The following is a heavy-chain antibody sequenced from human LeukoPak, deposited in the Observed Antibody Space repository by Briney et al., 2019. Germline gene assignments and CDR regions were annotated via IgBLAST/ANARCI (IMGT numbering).Heavy chain of an antibody. CDR2: IYSDGST. V-gene: IGHV3-53*01. CDR1: GFTFSNYA. J-gene: IGHJ4*02. D-gene: IGHD1-26*01. Sequence: GGSLRLSCAVSGFTFSNYAMHWVRQAPGKGLEWVSVIYSDGSTYYADSVKGRFTISRDNSKNTLDLQMAGLRAEDTAVYYCARERGRGRDSPWFDYWGQGTLVTVSS. CDR3: ARERGRGRDSPWFDY.